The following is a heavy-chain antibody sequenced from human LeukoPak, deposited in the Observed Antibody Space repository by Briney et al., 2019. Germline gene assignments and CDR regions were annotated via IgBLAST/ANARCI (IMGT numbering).Heavy chain of an antibody. J-gene: IGHJ4*02. CDR3: AGFETRGTGDFDH. V-gene: IGHV4-4*07. CDR2: IYTSGST. CDR1: GGSISNYY. Sequence: SETLSLTCNVSGGSISNYYWSWIRQPAGKGLELIGRIYTSGSTNYNPSLKSRVTMSVDTSKNQFSLKLTSVTAADTAVYYCAGFETRGTGDFDHWGQGTLVTVSS. D-gene: IGHD3/OR15-3a*01.